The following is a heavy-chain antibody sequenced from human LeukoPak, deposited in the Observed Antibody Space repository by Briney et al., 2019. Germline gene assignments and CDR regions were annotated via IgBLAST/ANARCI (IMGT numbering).Heavy chain of an antibody. CDR3: ARDIVVVVAATPGY. Sequence: ASVKVSCKASGYTFTSYGISWVRQAPGQGLEWMGWISAYNGNTNYAQKLQGRVTMTTDTSTSTAYMELRSLRSEDTAVYYCARDIVVVVAATPGYWGQGTLVTVSS. CDR1: GYTFTSYG. CDR2: ISAYNGNT. J-gene: IGHJ4*02. D-gene: IGHD2-15*01. V-gene: IGHV1-18*01.